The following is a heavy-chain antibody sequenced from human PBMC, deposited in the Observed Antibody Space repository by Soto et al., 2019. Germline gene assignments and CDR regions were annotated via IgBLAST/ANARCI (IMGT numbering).Heavy chain of an antibody. V-gene: IGHV1-69*06. CDR3: ATLGGTAMVKIDS. Sequence: QVQLVQSGAEVKKPGSSVKVSCKASGGTFSSYAISWVRQAPGQGLEWMGGIIPIFGTANYAQKFQGRVTNTTDKSTSTAYMEVSSLRSEDTAVYYWATLGGTAMVKIDSWGQGTLVTVSS. J-gene: IGHJ4*02. D-gene: IGHD5-18*01. CDR1: GGTFSSYA. CDR2: IIPIFGTA.